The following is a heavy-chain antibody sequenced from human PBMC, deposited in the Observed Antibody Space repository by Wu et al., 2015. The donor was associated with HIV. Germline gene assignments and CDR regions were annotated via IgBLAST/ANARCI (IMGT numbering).Heavy chain of an antibody. CDR1: GYMFTLYY. V-gene: IGHV1-2*02. CDR3: FMYVHWATGYFKDH. CDR2: INPKTGDT. D-gene: IGHD3-9*01. Sequence: QVRLVQSETEVKKPGAXVSVSCKTSGYMFTLYYIHYVRKAPGQGLEWVGVINPKTGDTRYGLKFQGRVTLTTDTSTGTAYMEMSRMRYDDTAMYYCFMYVHWATGYFKDHWGQGTQVIVSS. J-gene: IGHJ4*02.